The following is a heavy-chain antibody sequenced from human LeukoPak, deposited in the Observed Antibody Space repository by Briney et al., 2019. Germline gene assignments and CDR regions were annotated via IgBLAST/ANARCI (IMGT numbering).Heavy chain of an antibody. CDR2: ISGSGGST. Sequence: GGSLRLSCAASGFTFSSFAMSWVRQAPGKGLEWVSAISGSGGSTYYADSVKGRFTISRDNAKNSLYLQMNSLRAEDTAVYYCARDGYALFDYWGQGTLVTVSS. CDR3: ARDGYALFDY. D-gene: IGHD1-1*01. V-gene: IGHV3-23*01. CDR1: GFTFSSFA. J-gene: IGHJ4*02.